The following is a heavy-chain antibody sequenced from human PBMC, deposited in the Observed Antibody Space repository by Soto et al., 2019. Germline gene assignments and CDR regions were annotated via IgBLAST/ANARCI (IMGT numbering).Heavy chain of an antibody. CDR2: ISAYNGNT. V-gene: IGHV1-18*01. CDR1: GYTFTSYG. Sequence: ASVKVSCKASGYTFTSYGISWVRQAPGQGLEWMGWISAYNGNTNYAQKLQGRVTMTTDTSTSTAYMELRSLRSDDTAVYYCARVGYSSGWYLENYYGMDVWGQGTTVTVYS. CDR3: ARVGYSSGWYLENYYGMDV. J-gene: IGHJ6*02. D-gene: IGHD6-19*01.